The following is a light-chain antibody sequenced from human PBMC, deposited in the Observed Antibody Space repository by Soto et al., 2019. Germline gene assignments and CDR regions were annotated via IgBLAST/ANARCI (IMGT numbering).Light chain of an antibody. V-gene: IGLV2-14*03. CDR2: DVT. J-gene: IGLJ1*01. CDR1: SSDVGGYNY. Sequence: QSALTQPASVSGSPGQSITISCTGTSSDVGGYNYVSWYRQHPGKAPKLMIYDVTNRPSGGSNRFSGSKSGNTASLTISGLQAEDEADYYCSSYTSSSTLYVFGTGTKLTVL. CDR3: SSYTSSSTLYV.